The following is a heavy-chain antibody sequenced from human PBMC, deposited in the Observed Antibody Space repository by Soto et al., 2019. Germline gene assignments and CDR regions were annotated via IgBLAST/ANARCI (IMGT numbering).Heavy chain of an antibody. V-gene: IGHV1-24*01. CDR1: GYTLTELS. D-gene: IGHD1-26*01. Sequence: QVQLVQSGAEVKKPGASVKVSCKVSGYTLTELSMHWVRQAPGKGLEWMGGFDPEDGETIYAQKFQGRVTMTEDTSTDTAYMELSSLRSEDTAVYYCATQAPSIVGANIYYYYYYGMDVWDQGTTVTVSS. J-gene: IGHJ6*02. CDR3: ATQAPSIVGANIYYYYYYGMDV. CDR2: FDPEDGET.